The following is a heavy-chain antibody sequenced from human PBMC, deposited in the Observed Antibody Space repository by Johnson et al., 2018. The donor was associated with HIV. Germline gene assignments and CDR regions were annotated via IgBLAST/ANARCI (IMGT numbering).Heavy chain of an antibody. D-gene: IGHD6-19*01. V-gene: IGHV3-11*04. CDR3: ARRFFPGITVALDAFDI. CDR1: GFTFFDYY. CDR2: ISSSGSTI. Sequence: QEQLVESGGGLVKPGGSLRLSCAAFGFTFFDYYMSWIRQAPGKGLEWVSYISSSGSTIYYADSVKGRFNISRDNATNSLYLPMNSLRAEDTAVYYCARRFFPGITVALDAFDIWGQGTMVTVSS. J-gene: IGHJ3*02.